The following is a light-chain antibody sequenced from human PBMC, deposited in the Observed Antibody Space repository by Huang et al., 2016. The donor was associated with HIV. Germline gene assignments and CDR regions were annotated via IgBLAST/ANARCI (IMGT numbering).Light chain of an antibody. J-gene: IGKJ2*01. CDR3: QHYGSSPGYT. CDR1: QSVSSSY. CDR2: GAS. Sequence: EIVLTQSPGTLPLSPGERATLSCRASQSVSSSYLAWYQQKPGQAPRRLIYGASSRAAGIPDRVSGSGSGTDFTLTISRLEPEDFSVYFCQHYGSSPGYTFGQGTKLEIK. V-gene: IGKV3-20*01.